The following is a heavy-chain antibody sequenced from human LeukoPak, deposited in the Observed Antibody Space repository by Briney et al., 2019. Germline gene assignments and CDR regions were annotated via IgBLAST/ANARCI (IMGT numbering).Heavy chain of an antibody. CDR1: GGTFSSYT. J-gene: IGHJ4*02. CDR3: ARFGDPTSDY. Sequence: ASVKVSCKASGGTFSSYTISWVRQAPGQGLEWMGRIIPTLGIANYAQKFQGRVTITADKSTSTAYMELSSLRSEDTAVYYCARFGDPTSDYWGQGTLVTVSS. CDR2: IIPTLGIA. D-gene: IGHD3-10*01. V-gene: IGHV1-69*02.